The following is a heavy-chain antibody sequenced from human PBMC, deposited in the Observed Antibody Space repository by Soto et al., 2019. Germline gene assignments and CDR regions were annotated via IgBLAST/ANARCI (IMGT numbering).Heavy chain of an antibody. CDR3: ARGREQWLVDAFDI. D-gene: IGHD6-19*01. CDR1: GRSFSGYY. J-gene: IGHJ3*02. Sequence: QVQLQQWGAGLLKSSETLSLTCAVYGRSFSGYYWSWIRQPPGKGLEWIGEINHSGSTNYNPSLKSRVTISVDTSKNQFSLKLNSVTAADTAVYYCARGREQWLVDAFDIWGQGTMVTVSS. V-gene: IGHV4-34*01. CDR2: INHSGST.